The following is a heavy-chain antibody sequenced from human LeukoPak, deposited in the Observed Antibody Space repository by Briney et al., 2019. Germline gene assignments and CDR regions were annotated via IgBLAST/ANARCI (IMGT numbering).Heavy chain of an antibody. J-gene: IGHJ4*02. CDR3: ARDSGGGWDY. D-gene: IGHD6-19*01. CDR2: IKENGRDK. Sequence: GGSLRLSCDASGFTFSSYWMTWVRQAPGKGLEWVANIKENGRDKYYVDSLKGRFTISKDNAKNSVYLQMNSLRAEDTAVYYCARDSGGGWDYWGQGTLVTVSS. V-gene: IGHV3-7*01. CDR1: GFTFSSYW.